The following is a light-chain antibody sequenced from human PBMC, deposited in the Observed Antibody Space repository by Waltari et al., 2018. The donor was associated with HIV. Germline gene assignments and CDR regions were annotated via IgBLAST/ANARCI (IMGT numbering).Light chain of an antibody. CDR1: NSTTAVIT. J-gene: IGLJ3*02. CDR3: AAWADSLNGPV. V-gene: IGLV1-44*01. CDR2: NNK. Sequence: QSVLIQPPSASGTPGQRVSFSVSGRNSTTAVITLPGSQYIPGPAPKLLIYNNKQRPSGGPDRFSGSKSGTSASLAISGLQSEDEADYFCAAWADSLNGPVFGGGTKLTVL.